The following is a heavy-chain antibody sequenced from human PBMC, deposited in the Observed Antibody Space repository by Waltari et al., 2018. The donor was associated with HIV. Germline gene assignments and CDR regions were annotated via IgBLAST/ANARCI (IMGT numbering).Heavy chain of an antibody. CDR2: ISGSGGST. Sequence: EVQLLESGGGLVQPGGSLRLSCAASGFTFSSYAMSWVRPAPGKGLEWVSAISGSGGSTYYADSVKGRFTISRDNSKNTLYLQMNSLRAEDTAVYYCAKAKGYCSSTSCSHYWYFDLWGRGTLVTVSS. V-gene: IGHV3-23*01. D-gene: IGHD2-2*01. CDR1: GFTFSSYA. CDR3: AKAKGYCSSTSCSHYWYFDL. J-gene: IGHJ2*01.